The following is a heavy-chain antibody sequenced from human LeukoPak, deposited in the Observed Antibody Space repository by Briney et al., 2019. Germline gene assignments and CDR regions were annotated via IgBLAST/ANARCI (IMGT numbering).Heavy chain of an antibody. J-gene: IGHJ4*02. CDR2: FDPEDGET. CDR1: GYTLTELS. D-gene: IGHD1-26*01. CDR3: ARVEHQLVGATHYFDY. Sequence: ASVKVSCKVSGYTLTELSMHWVRQAPGKGLEWMGGFDPEDGETIYAQKFQGRVTMTEDTSTDTAYMELSSLRSEDTAVYYCARVEHQLVGATHYFDYWGQGTLVTVSS. V-gene: IGHV1-24*01.